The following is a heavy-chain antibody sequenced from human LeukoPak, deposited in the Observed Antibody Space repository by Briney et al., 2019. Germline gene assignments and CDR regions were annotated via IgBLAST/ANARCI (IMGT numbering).Heavy chain of an antibody. CDR1: GFTFISYA. Sequence: SGGSLRLSCAASGFTFISYAMNWVRQAPGKGLEWVSSISSGGSNTYYADSVKGRFSISRDNSKNTLYLQMNSLRAEDTAVYYCARAWSAVAEFDYWGQGTLVTVSS. J-gene: IGHJ4*02. V-gene: IGHV3-23*01. CDR3: ARAWSAVAEFDY. D-gene: IGHD6-19*01. CDR2: ISSGGSNT.